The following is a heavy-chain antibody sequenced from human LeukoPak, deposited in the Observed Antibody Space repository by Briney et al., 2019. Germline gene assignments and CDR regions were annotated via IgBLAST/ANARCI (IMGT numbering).Heavy chain of an antibody. Sequence: SETLSLTCTVSGGAISSDYWNWIRQPPGKGLEGSGCIYYTGITNYNPSLKSRVTISLDTSKNQFSLRLYSVTAADTAVYYCARRGENGHWYFDLWGRGTLVAVSS. V-gene: IGHV4-59*08. CDR2: IYYTGIT. D-gene: IGHD3-16*01. J-gene: IGHJ2*01. CDR3: ARRGENGHWYFDL. CDR1: GGAISSDY.